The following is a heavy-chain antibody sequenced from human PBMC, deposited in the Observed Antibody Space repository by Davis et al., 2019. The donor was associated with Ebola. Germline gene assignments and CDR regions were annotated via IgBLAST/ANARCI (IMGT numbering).Heavy chain of an antibody. CDR2: FYSGDSDT. J-gene: IGHJ3*02. Sequence: GGSLRPSFQRPGYRFTNYWIAWVRHMPGKGLEWMGFFYSGDSDTRYSPSFQGQVTISADKSISTAYLQWSSLKASDTAMYYCARQGGQQLVDAFDIWGQGTMVTVSS. CDR1: GYRFTNYW. V-gene: IGHV5-51*01. CDR3: ARQGGQQLVDAFDI. D-gene: IGHD6-13*01.